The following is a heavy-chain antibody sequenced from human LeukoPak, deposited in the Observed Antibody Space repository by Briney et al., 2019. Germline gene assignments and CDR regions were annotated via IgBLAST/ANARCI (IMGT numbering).Heavy chain of an antibody. Sequence: GGSLRLSCAASGFTFSSYAMHWVRQAPGKGLEYVSAISSNGGSTYYANSVKGRFTISRDNSKNTLYLQMGSLRAEDMAVYYCARVAVGATIRNYFDYWGQGTLVTVSS. CDR2: ISSNGGST. CDR1: GFTFSSYA. D-gene: IGHD1-26*01. CDR3: ARVAVGATIRNYFDY. J-gene: IGHJ4*02. V-gene: IGHV3-64*01.